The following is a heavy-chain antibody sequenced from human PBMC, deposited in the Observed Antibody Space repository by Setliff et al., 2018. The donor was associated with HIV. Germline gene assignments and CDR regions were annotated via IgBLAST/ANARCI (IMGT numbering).Heavy chain of an antibody. V-gene: IGHV4-31*03. J-gene: IGHJ4*02. CDR2: ISSSGTT. Sequence: PSETLSLTCSVSGGSINSGHYYWSWIRHHPGKGLEWIGYISSSGTTNYNPSLRSRVTISIETSNTHFSLWLRSVTAADTATYFCARLGRAIDDGGSSLRLDFWGQGMLVTVSS. CDR1: GGSINSGHYY. D-gene: IGHD2-15*01. CDR3: ARLGRAIDDGGSSLRLDF.